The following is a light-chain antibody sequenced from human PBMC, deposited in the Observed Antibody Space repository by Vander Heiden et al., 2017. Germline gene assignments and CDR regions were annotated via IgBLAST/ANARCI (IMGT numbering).Light chain of an antibody. CDR2: GNS. CDR3: QSYDSSLSGWV. Sequence: QSVLTQPTSVSGAPGQRVTIPCTGSSSNTGAGYDVHWYQQLPGTAPNLLIYGNSNRPSGVPDRFSGSKSGTSASLAITGLQAEDEADYYCQSYDSSLSGWVFGGGTKLTVL. J-gene: IGLJ3*02. CDR1: SSNTGAGYD. V-gene: IGLV1-40*01.